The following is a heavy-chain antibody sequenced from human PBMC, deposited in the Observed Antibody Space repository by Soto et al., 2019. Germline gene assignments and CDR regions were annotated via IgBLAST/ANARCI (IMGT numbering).Heavy chain of an antibody. CDR3: ARGLTTVTTSFDY. Sequence: GSLRLSCAASGFTFDDYGMSWVRQAPGKGLEWVSGINWNGGSKGYADSVKGRFTVSRDNAKNSLYLQMNSLRAFDLALFYCARGLTTVTTSFDYWVQGTLVTVSS. D-gene: IGHD4-17*01. J-gene: IGHJ4*02. V-gene: IGHV3-20*04. CDR1: GFTFDDYG. CDR2: INWNGGSK.